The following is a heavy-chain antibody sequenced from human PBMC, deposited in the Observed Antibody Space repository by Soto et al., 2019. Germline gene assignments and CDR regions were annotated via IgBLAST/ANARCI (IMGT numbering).Heavy chain of an antibody. CDR1: GGSFSGYY. Sequence: SETLSLTCAVYGGSFSGYYWSWIRQPPGKGLEWIGEINHSGSTNYNPSLKSRVTISVDTSKNQFSLKLSSVTAADTAVYYCARDRIAARLSYMDVWGKGTTVTVSS. CDR3: ARDRIAARLSYMDV. V-gene: IGHV4-34*01. CDR2: INHSGST. D-gene: IGHD6-6*01. J-gene: IGHJ6*03.